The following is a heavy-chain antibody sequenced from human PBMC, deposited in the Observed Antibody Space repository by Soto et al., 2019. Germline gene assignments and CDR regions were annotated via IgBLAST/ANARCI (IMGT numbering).Heavy chain of an antibody. D-gene: IGHD6-13*01. J-gene: IGHJ4*02. Sequence: QVQLQESGPGLVKPSQTLSLTCTVSGGSISSGDYYWSWIRQPPGKGLEWIGYIYYSGSTYYNPSLKSRVTISVDTSKNQFSLKLSSVTAADTAVYYCASSRIAAAGSSNFDYWGQGTLVTVSS. CDR3: ASSRIAAAGSSNFDY. CDR1: GGSISSGDYY. V-gene: IGHV4-30-4*01. CDR2: IYYSGST.